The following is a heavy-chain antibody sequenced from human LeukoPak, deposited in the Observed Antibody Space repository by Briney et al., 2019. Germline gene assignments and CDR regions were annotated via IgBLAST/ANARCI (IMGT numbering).Heavy chain of an antibody. CDR2: IYYSGGT. CDR3: ARGDSYGGYYYYYMDV. J-gene: IGHJ6*03. Sequence: PSETLSLTCTVSGGSISSYYWSWIRQPPGKGLEWIGYIYYSGGTNYNPSLKSRVTISVDTSKNQFSLKLSSVTAADTAVYYCARGDSYGGYYYYYMDVWGKGTTVTVSS. D-gene: IGHD5-18*01. CDR1: GGSISSYY. V-gene: IGHV4-59*01.